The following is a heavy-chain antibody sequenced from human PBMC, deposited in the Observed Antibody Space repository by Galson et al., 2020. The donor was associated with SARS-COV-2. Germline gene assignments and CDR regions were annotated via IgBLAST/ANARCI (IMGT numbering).Heavy chain of an antibody. V-gene: IGHV4-61*01. CDR3: ARESAVGRYYGLDV. CDR2: VETRGHT. J-gene: IGHJ6*02. Sequence: ASETLSLTCTVGGGTVSTSGGSYYWTWILQLPGKALEWIGYVETRGHTNYNPSLKSRVTISLDTSKNQFSLQLTSVTAADTAIYYCARESAVGRYYGLDVWGLGTTVTVPS. D-gene: IGHD6-13*01. CDR1: GGTVSTSGGSYY.